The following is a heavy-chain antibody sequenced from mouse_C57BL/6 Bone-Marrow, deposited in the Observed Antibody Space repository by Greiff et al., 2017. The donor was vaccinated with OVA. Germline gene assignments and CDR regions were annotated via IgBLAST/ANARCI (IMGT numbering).Heavy chain of an antibody. D-gene: IGHD3-3*01. CDR3: VRHWGTYYFDY. V-gene: IGHV10-1*01. J-gene: IGHJ2*01. CDR1: GFSFNTYA. CDR2: IRSKSNNYAT. Sequence: EVQGVESGGGLVQPKGSLKLSCAASGFSFNTYAMNWVRQAPGKGLEWVARIRSKSNNYATYYADSVKDRFTISRDDSESMLYLQMNNLKTEDTAMYYCVRHWGTYYFDYWGQGTTLTVSS.